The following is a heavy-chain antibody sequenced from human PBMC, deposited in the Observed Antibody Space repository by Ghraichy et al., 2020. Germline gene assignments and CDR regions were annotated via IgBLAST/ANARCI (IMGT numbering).Heavy chain of an antibody. V-gene: IGHV4-34*01. CDR1: GGSFSGYY. D-gene: IGHD2-15*01. CDR2: INHSGST. Sequence: SETLSLTCAVYGGSFSGYYWSWIRQPPGKGLEWIGEINHSGSTNYNPSLKSRVTISVDTSKNQFSLKLSSVTAADTAVYYCARGPRIVVVVAATRSGPRMDVWGQGTTVTVSS. J-gene: IGHJ6*02. CDR3: ARGPRIVVVVAATRSGPRMDV.